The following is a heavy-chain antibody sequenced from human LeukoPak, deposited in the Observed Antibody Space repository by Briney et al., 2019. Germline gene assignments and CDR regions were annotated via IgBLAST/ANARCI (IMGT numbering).Heavy chain of an antibody. CDR3: AREYTMVRENYYYCMDV. CDR2: IIPIFGIA. D-gene: IGHD3-10*01. Sequence: SVKVSCKASGGTFSSYAISWVRQAPGQGLEWMGRIIPIFGIANYAQKFQGRVTITADKSTSTAYMELSSLRSEDTAVYYCAREYTMVRENYYYCMDVWGQGTTVTVSS. J-gene: IGHJ6*02. CDR1: GGTFSSYA. V-gene: IGHV1-69*04.